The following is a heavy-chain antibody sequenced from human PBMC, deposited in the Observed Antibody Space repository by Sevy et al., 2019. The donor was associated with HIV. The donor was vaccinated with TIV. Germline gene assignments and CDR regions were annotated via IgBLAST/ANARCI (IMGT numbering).Heavy chain of an antibody. J-gene: IGHJ6*02. Sequence: GGCLRLSCAASGFTFSSYAMHWVRQAPGKGLEWVAVISYDGSNKYYADSVKGRFTISRDNSKNTLYLQMNSLRAEDTAVYYCARVARGAADYYYYGMDVWGQGTTVTVSS. CDR2: ISYDGSNK. CDR1: GFTFSSYA. CDR3: ARVARGAADYYYYGMDV. V-gene: IGHV3-30-3*01. D-gene: IGHD3-10*01.